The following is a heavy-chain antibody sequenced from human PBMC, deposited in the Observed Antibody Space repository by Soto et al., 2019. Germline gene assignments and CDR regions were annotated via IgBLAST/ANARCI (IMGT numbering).Heavy chain of an antibody. CDR1: GGTFSSYA. CDR3: ARGGFGVVVTATPFDY. J-gene: IGHJ4*02. D-gene: IGHD2-21*02. CDR2: IIPIFGTA. V-gene: IGHV1-69*01. Sequence: QVQLVQSGAEVKKPGSSVKVSCKASGGTFSSYAISWVRQAPGQGLEWMGGIIPIFGTANYAQKFQGRVTITADESTSTAYMELSSLISEDTAVYYCARGGFGVVVTATPFDYWGQGTLVTVSS.